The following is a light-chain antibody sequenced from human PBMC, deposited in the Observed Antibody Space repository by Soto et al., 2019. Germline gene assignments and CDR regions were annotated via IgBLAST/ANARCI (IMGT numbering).Light chain of an antibody. CDR3: GADHGSGSNFVV. CDR1: SGYSNYK. CDR2: VGTGGIVG. J-gene: IGLJ2*01. V-gene: IGLV9-49*01. Sequence: QSVLTQPPSASASLGASVTLTCTLSSGYSNYKVDWYQQRPGKGPRFVMRVGTGGIVGSKGDGIPDRFSVLGSGLNRYLTIKNMQEEDESEYHSGADHGSGSNFVVFVVGTKLNVL.